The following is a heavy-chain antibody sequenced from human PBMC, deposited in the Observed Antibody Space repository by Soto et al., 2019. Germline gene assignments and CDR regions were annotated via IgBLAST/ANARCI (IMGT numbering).Heavy chain of an antibody. CDR2: ISGNGRKT. Sequence: GGSLRISCVASGFTFDSYPMSWVRHAPAKGLEWVSGISGNGRKTTYADCVKGRFTISRDNSKKTLFLQLTSLIVDDTAVYYCVKDLNFDFWRGYNYYVLEIWSQGTTVTGSS. V-gene: IGHV3-23*01. CDR1: GFTFDSYP. D-gene: IGHD3-3*01. J-gene: IGHJ6*02. CDR3: VKDLNFDFWRGYNYYVLEI.